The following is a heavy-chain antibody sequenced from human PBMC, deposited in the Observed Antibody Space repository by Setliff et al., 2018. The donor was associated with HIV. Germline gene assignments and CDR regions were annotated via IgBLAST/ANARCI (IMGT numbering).Heavy chain of an antibody. CDR2: INHSGRT. J-gene: IGHJ5*02. CDR1: GGSFSDYY. Sequence: SETLSLTCAVYGGSFSDYYWSWIRQPPGKGLEWIGEINHSGRTIQSPSLGSRVTISIDTSKNQFSLKLSSVSAADTAVYYCARVLRDTSCYGPWGQGTLVTVSS. D-gene: IGHD2-2*01. V-gene: IGHV4-34*01. CDR3: ARVLRDTSCYGP.